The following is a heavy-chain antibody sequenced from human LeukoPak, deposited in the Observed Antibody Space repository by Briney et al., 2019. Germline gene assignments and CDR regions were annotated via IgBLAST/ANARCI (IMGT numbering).Heavy chain of an antibody. D-gene: IGHD5-24*01. CDR1: GGSISSSNW. CDR3: ARDHGGMATMYYYYYMDV. J-gene: IGHJ6*03. V-gene: IGHV4-4*02. CDR2: IYHSGST. Sequence: ASETLSLTCAVSGGSISSSNWWSWVRQPPGKGLEWIGEIYHSGSTNYNPPLKSRVTISVDTSKNQFSLKLSSVTAADTAVYYCARDHGGMATMYYYYYMDVWGKGTTVTVSS.